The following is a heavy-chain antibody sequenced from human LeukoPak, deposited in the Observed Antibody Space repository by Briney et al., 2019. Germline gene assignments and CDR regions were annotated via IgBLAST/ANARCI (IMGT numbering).Heavy chain of an antibody. CDR3: AKPPPGITGTEYYFDY. J-gene: IGHJ4*02. Sequence: PGGSLRLSCAASGFTFSSYGMHWVRQAPGKGLEWVAFIRYDGSNKYYADSVKGRFTISRDNSKNTLYLQMNSLRAEDTAVYYCAKPPPGITGTEYYFDYWGQGTRVTVSS. CDR2: IRYDGSNK. CDR1: GFTFSSYG. D-gene: IGHD1-20*01. V-gene: IGHV3-30*02.